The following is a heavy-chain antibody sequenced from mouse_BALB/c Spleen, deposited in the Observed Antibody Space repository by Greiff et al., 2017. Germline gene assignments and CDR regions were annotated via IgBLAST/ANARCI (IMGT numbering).Heavy chain of an antibody. V-gene: IGHV5-17*02. Sequence: DVMLVESGGGLVQPGGSRKLSCAASGFTFSSFGMHWVRQAPEKGLEWVAYISSGSSTIYYADTVKGRFTISRDNPKNTLFLQMTSLRSEETAMYYCARWTTVVGEAMDYWGQGTSVTVSS. CDR2: ISSGSSTI. D-gene: IGHD1-1*01. CDR1: GFTFSSFG. J-gene: IGHJ4*01. CDR3: ARWTTVVGEAMDY.